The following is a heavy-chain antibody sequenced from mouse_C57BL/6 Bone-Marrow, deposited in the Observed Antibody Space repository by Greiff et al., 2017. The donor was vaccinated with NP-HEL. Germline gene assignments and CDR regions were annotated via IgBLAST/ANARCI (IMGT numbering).Heavy chain of an antibody. CDR3: ARDASMITPYYFDY. CDR1: GFTFSSYA. Sequence: EVHLVESGGGLVKPGGSLKLSCAASGFTFSSYAMSWVRQTPEKRLAWVATISDGGSYTYYPDNVKGRFTISIDNAKNNLYLQMSHLTSEDTAMYYCARDASMITPYYFDYWGKGTTLTVSS. CDR2: ISDGGSYT. V-gene: IGHV5-4*01. J-gene: IGHJ2*01. D-gene: IGHD2-4*01.